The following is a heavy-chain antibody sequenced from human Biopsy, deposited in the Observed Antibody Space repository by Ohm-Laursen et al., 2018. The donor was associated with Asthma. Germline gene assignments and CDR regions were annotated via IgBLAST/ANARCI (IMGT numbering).Heavy chain of an antibody. V-gene: IGHV3-30*03. Sequence: SLRLSCAASGFTFSNYGMHWVRQAPGKGLEWVAVISFDGSNKYYADFVKGRFTISRDNAKNSLYLQMNSLRAEDTAVYYCARDGPELPTELDYWGPGTLVTVSS. CDR1: GFTFSNYG. CDR2: ISFDGSNK. CDR3: ARDGPELPTELDY. J-gene: IGHJ4*02. D-gene: IGHD1-14*01.